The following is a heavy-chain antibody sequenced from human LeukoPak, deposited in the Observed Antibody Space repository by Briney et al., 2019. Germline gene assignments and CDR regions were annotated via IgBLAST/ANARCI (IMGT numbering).Heavy chain of an antibody. CDR1: GGAISSSSYY. V-gene: IGHV4-39*01. J-gene: IGHJ4*02. Sequence: PSETLSLTCTVSGGAISSSSYYWCWIRQPPGKGLEWIGSIYSSRSTNYHPSHKSRATISTDTSTHQSSRKLSSLTAADTAVYYCARQRITGGYYDNSGYYYWGQGTLVTVSS. D-gene: IGHD3-22*01. CDR3: ARQRITGGYYDNSGYYY. CDR2: IYSSRST.